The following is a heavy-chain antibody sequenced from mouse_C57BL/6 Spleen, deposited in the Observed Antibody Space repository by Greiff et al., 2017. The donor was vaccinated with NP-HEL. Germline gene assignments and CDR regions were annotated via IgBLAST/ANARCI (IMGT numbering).Heavy chain of an antibody. Sequence: QVQLQQPGAELVRPGSSVKLSCKASGYTFTSYWMDWVKQRPGQGLEWIGNIYPSDSETHYNQKFKDKATLTVDKSSSTAYMQLSSLTSEDSADYYGTRGGDGCNDFDYWGKGTTLTVSS. J-gene: IGHJ2*01. CDR1: GYTFTSYW. V-gene: IGHV1-61*01. CDR2: IYPSDSET. CDR3: TRGGDGCNDFDY.